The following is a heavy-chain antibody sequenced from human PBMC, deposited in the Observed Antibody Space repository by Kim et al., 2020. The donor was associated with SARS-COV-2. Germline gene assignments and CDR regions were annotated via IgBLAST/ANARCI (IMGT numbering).Heavy chain of an antibody. CDR2: ISGSSSYI. J-gene: IGHJ6*02. CDR1: GFTFSSYS. D-gene: IGHD3-10*01. Sequence: GGSLRLSCAASGFTFSSYSMTWVRQAPGKGLEWVSSISGSSSYIDYADSAKGRFTISRDNAANSLYLLMNSLRAEDTAMYYCARDFIVGYYGSGSYLYYYYGMDVWRQGTTVTVS. CDR3: ARDFIVGYYGSGSYLYYYYGMDV. V-gene: IGHV3-21*04.